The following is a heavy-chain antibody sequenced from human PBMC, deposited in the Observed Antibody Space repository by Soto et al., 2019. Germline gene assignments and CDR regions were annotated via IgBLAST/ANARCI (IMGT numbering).Heavy chain of an antibody. CDR3: AKGGGSCCFDC. Sequence: EVKLLESGGGLVQPGGSLRLSCAAYGFTFSNYAMSWVRQAPGKGLEWVSAISGSGESTFYGDYVKGRFTVSRDNSKNTLYLQMNSLGVEDTAEYYCAKGGGSCCFDCWGQGTLVTVSS. CDR1: GFTFSNYA. V-gene: IGHV3-23*01. CDR2: ISGSGEST. D-gene: IGHD2-15*01. J-gene: IGHJ4*02.